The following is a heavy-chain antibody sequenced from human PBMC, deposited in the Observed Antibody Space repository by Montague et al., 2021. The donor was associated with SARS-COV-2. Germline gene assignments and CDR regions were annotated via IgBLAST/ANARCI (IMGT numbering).Heavy chain of an antibody. J-gene: IGHJ4*02. CDR1: GITFSGSP. Sequence: SLRLSCAASGITFSGSPMHWVRQASGKGLEWVGHIRSRAASYATSYGASVKGRFIISRDDSKNAVYPHMNSLKTEDTAVYYCTRHGAQAKGDYWGQGTLVAVSS. D-gene: IGHD1-26*01. V-gene: IGHV3-73*01. CDR2: IRSRAASYAT. CDR3: TRHGAQAKGDY.